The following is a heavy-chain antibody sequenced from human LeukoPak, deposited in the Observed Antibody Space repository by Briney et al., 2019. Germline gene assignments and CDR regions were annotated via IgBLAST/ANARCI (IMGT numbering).Heavy chain of an antibody. J-gene: IGHJ6*02. CDR1: GFTFSSYS. D-gene: IGHD4-17*01. Sequence: GGSLRLSCAASGFTFSSYSMNWVRQAPGKGLEWVSSISSSSSYIYYADSVKGRFTISRDDAKNSLYLQMSSLRAEDTAVYYCARDLTVSYYYYGMDVWGQGTTVTVSS. V-gene: IGHV3-21*01. CDR2: ISSSSSYI. CDR3: ARDLTVSYYYYGMDV.